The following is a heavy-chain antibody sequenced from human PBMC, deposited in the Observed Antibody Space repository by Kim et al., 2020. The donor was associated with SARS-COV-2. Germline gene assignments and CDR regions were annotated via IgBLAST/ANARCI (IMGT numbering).Heavy chain of an antibody. D-gene: IGHD6-19*01. J-gene: IGHJ4*02. CDR2: ISSSSSYI. V-gene: IGHV3-21*04. CDR3: ARVLTSGWSYFDY. CDR1: GFTFSSYC. Sequence: GGSLRLSCAASGFTFSSYCMNWVRQAPGKGLEWISSISSSSSYIYYADSVKGRFTISRDNARASLYLQMNSLRAEDTAVYYCARVLTSGWSYFDYWGQGTLVTVSS.